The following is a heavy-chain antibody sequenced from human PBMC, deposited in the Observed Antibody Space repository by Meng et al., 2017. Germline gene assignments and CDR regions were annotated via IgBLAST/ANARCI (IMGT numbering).Heavy chain of an antibody. CDR2: SYWDDDK. Sequence: LKWAGLTMLKHTQTLTLSCPVCAFSLRTRGVGVGWIRQPPGKGLEWLALSYWDDDKRYSPSLKSRLTITKDTSKNQVVLTMTNMDPVDTSTYYCAHRRDYYGSGNHFDYWGQGTLVTVSS. D-gene: IGHD3-10*01. CDR1: AFSLRTRGVG. CDR3: AHRRDYYGSGNHFDY. J-gene: IGHJ4*02. V-gene: IGHV2-5*02.